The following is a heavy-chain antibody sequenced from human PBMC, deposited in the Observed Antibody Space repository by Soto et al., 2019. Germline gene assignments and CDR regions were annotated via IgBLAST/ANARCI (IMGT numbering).Heavy chain of an antibody. CDR1: GYTVTSYG. CDR3: ARERGGYSYGDY. J-gene: IGHJ4*02. D-gene: IGHD5-18*01. V-gene: IGHV1-18*01. CDR2: VNIYEGST. Sequence: QVQLVQSGAEVKKPGASVKVSCKASGYTVTSYGITWVRQAPEQGLEWMGWVNIYEGSTNYAQKFQGRVTMTTDTSTSTVYLELRSLRSDDTAIYYCARERGGYSYGDYWGQGTLVTVSS.